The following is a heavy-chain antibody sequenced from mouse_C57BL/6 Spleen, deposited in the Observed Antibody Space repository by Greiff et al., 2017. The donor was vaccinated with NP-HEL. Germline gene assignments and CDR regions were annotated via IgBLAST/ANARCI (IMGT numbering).Heavy chain of an antibody. CDR3: ARWESRNYFDY. CDR2: IYPGSGNT. Sequence: VQLHQSGAELVRPGASVKLSCKASGYTFTDYYINWVKQRPGQGLEWIASIYPGSGNTYYNEKFKGKATLTAEQSSSTAYMQLSSLTSEDSAVYVCARWESRNYFDYWGQGTTLTVSS. J-gene: IGHJ2*01. D-gene: IGHD4-1*01. V-gene: IGHV1-76*01. CDR1: GYTFTDYY.